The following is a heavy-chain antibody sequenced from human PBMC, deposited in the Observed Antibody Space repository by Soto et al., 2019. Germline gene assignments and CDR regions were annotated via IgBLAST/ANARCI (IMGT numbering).Heavy chain of an antibody. J-gene: IGHJ4*02. CDR3: ARDGCTNGVCYFFVS. V-gene: IGHV1-3*04. Sequence: VASVKVSCKASGYTFTGYMMHWVRQAPGQRPEWMGWINTAKGNTKYSQKFRGRVTMTRDTSASTAYMELSSLISEDTAVYYCARDGCTNGVCYFFVSWGQGTLVTVSS. CDR1: GYTFTGYM. D-gene: IGHD2-8*01. CDR2: INTAKGNT.